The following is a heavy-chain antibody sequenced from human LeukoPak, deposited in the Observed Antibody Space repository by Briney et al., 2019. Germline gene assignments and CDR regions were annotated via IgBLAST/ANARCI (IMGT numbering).Heavy chain of an antibody. CDR3: ARERGYSGYAYDY. Sequence: GGSLRLSCTASGFTISSYEMNWVRQAPGKGLEWVSYISSSSSTIYYADSVKGRFTISRDNAKNSLYLQMNSLRDEDTAVYYCARERGYSGYAYDYWGQGTPVTVSS. V-gene: IGHV3-48*02. CDR2: ISSSSSTI. CDR1: GFTISSYE. J-gene: IGHJ4*02. D-gene: IGHD5-12*01.